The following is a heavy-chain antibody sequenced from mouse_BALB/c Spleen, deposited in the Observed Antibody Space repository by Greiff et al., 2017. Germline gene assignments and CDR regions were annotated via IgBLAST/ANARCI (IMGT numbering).Heavy chain of an antibody. J-gene: IGHJ2*01. V-gene: IGHV5-17*02. CDR1: GFTFSSFG. CDR2: ISSGSSTI. CDR3: ARYGYDYFDY. D-gene: IGHD2-2*01. Sequence: EVQLQESGGGLVQPGGSRKLSCAASGFTFSSFGMHWVRQAPEKGLEWVAYISSGSSTIYYADTVKGRFTISRDNPKNTLFLQMTSLRSEDTAMYYCARYGYDYFDYWGQGTTLTVSS.